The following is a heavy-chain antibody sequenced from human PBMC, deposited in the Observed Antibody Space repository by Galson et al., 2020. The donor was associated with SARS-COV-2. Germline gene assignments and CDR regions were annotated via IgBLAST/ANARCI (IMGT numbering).Heavy chain of an antibody. J-gene: IGHJ6*03. Sequence: GGSLRLSCAASGFTSSTYAMHWVRQAPGKGLEWVAVISYDGSNEHYADSVKGRFTISRDNYKNTLNLQMNSLRAEDTAVYYCAGADFYYYMDVWGKGTTVTVSS. CDR1: GFTSSTYA. V-gene: IGHV3-30*01. CDR2: ISYDGSNE. CDR3: AGADFYYYMDV. D-gene: IGHD3-3*01.